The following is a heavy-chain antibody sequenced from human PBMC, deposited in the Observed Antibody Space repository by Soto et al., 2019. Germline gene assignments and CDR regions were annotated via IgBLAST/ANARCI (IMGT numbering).Heavy chain of an antibody. CDR1: GGSISSYY. CDR3: ARHVVPAANYFDY. V-gene: IGHV4-59*08. D-gene: IGHD2-2*01. CDR2: IYYSGST. J-gene: IGHJ4*02. Sequence: SETLSLTCTVSGGSISSYYWSWIRQPPGKGLEWIGYIYYSGSTNYNPSLKSRVTISVDTSKNQFSLKLSSVTAADTAVYYCARHVVPAANYFDYWGQGDLVTVSS.